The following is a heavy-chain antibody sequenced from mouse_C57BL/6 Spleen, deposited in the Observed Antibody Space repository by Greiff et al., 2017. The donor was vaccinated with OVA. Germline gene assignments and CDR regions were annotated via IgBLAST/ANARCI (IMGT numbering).Heavy chain of an antibody. D-gene: IGHD1-1*01. Sequence: QVQLKESGAELAKPGASVKLSCKASGYTFTSYWMHWVKQRPGQGLEWIGYINPSSGYTKYNQKFKDKATLTADKSSSTAYMQLSSLTYEDSAVYYCANVITTVVADAMDYWGQGTSVTVSS. CDR3: ANVITTVVADAMDY. CDR1: GYTFTSYW. J-gene: IGHJ4*01. CDR2: INPSSGYT. V-gene: IGHV1-7*01.